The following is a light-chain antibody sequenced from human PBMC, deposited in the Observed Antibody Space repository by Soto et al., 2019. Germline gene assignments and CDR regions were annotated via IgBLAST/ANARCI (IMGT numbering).Light chain of an antibody. CDR1: QSVSSNY. Sequence: GVTQSPGTLSLSPGEGATLSCRASQSVSSNYLAWYQQKPGQAPRLLIYGASNRATGIPDRFSGSGSGTEFTLTISRLEPEDFAVYYCQQYSSSPLTFGGGTKVDIK. J-gene: IGKJ4*01. CDR2: GAS. CDR3: QQYSSSPLT. V-gene: IGKV3-20*01.